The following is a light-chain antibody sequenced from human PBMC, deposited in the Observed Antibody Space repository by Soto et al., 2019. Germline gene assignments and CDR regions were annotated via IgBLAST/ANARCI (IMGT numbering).Light chain of an antibody. CDR2: RDS. Sequence: SYELTQPLSVSVALGQTARITCGGNNIGGKNVHWYQQKPGQAPVLVIFRDSNRPSGIPERFSGSNSGNTATLTISRAQAGDEADYYCQVWDSSTYVFGTGTKLTVL. J-gene: IGLJ1*01. CDR3: QVWDSSTYV. CDR1: NIGGKN. V-gene: IGLV3-9*01.